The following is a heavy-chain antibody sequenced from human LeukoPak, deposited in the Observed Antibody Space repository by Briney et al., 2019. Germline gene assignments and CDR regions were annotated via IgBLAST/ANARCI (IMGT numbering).Heavy chain of an antibody. CDR1: GGTFSSYA. J-gene: IGHJ4*02. CDR2: IIPILGIA. CDR3: ARDPSPAAASH. V-gene: IGHV1-69*04. D-gene: IGHD6-13*01. Sequence: SVKVSCKASGGTFSSYAISWVRQAPGQGLEWTGRIIPILGIANYAQKFQGRVTITADKSTSTAYMELSSLRSEDTAVYYCARDPSPAAASHWGQGTLVTVSS.